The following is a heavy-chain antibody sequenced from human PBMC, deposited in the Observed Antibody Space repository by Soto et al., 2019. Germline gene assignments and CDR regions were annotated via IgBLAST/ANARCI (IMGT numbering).Heavy chain of an antibody. V-gene: IGHV1-18*01. J-gene: IGHJ6*02. CDR2: ISPYTGNT. CDR1: GYIFVNYG. Sequence: QVQLVQSGDEVKKPGASVKVSCKASGYIFVNYGIAWVRQAPGQGLEWMGWISPYTGNTHSATKVQGRLTMTTDTSXSTAYMDLGSLTSDDTAVYYCVMVDNYVTPTPQDGWGQGTTVPVSS. D-gene: IGHD3-16*01. CDR3: VMVDNYVTPTPQDG.